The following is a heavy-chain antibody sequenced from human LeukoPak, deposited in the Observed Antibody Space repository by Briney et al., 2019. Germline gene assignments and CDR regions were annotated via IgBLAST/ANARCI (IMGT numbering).Heavy chain of an antibody. CDR2: IYSGGST. V-gene: IGHV3-66*01. CDR3: ARDFMATITDY. D-gene: IGHD5-24*01. J-gene: IGHJ4*02. CDR1: GLTVSDNY. Sequence: GGPLRLSCAASGLTVSDNYMSWVRQAPGKGLEWVSVIYSGGSTYYADSVKGRFTISRDNSKNTLYLQMNSLRAEDTAVYYCARDFMATITDYWGQGTLVTVSS.